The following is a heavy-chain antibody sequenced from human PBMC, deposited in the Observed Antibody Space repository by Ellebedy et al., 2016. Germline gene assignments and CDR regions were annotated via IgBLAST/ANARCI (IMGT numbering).Heavy chain of an antibody. CDR1: GYTFTSYY. Sequence: ASVKVSCKASGYTFTSYYMHWARQAPGQGLEWMGIINPSGGSTSYAQKFQGRVTMTRDTSTSTVYMELSSLRSEDTAVYYCARSVVVTAKGRYMDVWGKGTTVTVSS. CDR2: INPSGGST. D-gene: IGHD2-21*02. V-gene: IGHV1-46*01. CDR3: ARSVVVTAKGRYMDV. J-gene: IGHJ6*03.